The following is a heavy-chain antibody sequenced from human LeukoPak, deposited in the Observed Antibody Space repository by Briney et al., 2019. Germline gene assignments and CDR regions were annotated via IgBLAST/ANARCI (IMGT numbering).Heavy chain of an antibody. CDR3: ARGRYSAGDNWFDP. CDR1: GGSITSSY. CDR2: IHYTGST. Sequence: AETLSLTCTVSGGSITSSYWSWIRQSPGKGLEWIGYIHYTGSTNYNPSLKSRVTMLIDTSKNQFSLKLGSVTAADTAVYHCARGRYSAGDNWFDPWGQGTLVTVSS. V-gene: IGHV4-59*01. J-gene: IGHJ5*02. D-gene: IGHD3-9*01.